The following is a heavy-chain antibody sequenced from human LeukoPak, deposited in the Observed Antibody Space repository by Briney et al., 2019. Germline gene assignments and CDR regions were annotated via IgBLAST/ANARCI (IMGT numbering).Heavy chain of an antibody. CDR1: GFTFSSYG. CDR2: IWYDGSNK. V-gene: IGHV3-33*01. J-gene: IGHJ3*02. Sequence: PGRSLRLSCAASGFTFSSYGMHWVRQAPGKGLEWVAVIWYDGSNKYYADSVKGRFTISRDNSKNTLYLQMNSLRAEDTAVYYCARAPSSGYYLAFDIWGQGTMVTVSS. CDR3: ARAPSSGYYLAFDI. D-gene: IGHD3-22*01.